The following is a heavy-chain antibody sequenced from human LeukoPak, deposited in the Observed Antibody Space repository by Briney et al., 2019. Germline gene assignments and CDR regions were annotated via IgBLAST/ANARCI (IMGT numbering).Heavy chain of an antibody. V-gene: IGHV3-23*01. Sequence: GGSLRLSCAASGFTFRSFAVTWVRQAPGKGLEWVSVISGSGDSTYYADSVKGRFTISRDNSKNTLYLQMNSLRAEDTAVYYCAKGPKQQYYFDYWGQGTLATVSS. J-gene: IGHJ4*02. D-gene: IGHD4-11*01. CDR3: AKGPKQQYYFDY. CDR2: ISGSGDST. CDR1: GFTFRSFA.